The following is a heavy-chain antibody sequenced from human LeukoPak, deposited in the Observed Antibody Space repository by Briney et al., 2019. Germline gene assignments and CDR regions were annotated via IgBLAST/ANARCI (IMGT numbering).Heavy chain of an antibody. CDR1: GYTFTSYG. D-gene: IGHD6-13*01. CDR2: ISAYNGNT. CDR3: AGGIASTARYYFDY. V-gene: IGHV1-18*01. J-gene: IGHJ4*02. Sequence: ASVKVSCKASGYTFTSYGVTWVRQAPGQGLEWMGWISAYNGNTNYAQNFQGRVTMTTDTSTSTAYMELRSLRSDDTAVYYCAGGIASTARYYFDYWGQGTLVTVSS.